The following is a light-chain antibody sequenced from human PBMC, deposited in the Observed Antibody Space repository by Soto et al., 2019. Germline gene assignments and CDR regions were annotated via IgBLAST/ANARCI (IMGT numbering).Light chain of an antibody. J-gene: IGKJ4*01. CDR3: QQRGNWPWLT. CDR2: DAS. CDR1: QTVNNY. Sequence: EIVLKQSPGTLSLSPGERATLSCRASQTVNNYLAWYQQKPGQAPRLVIYDASNRSTGIPASFSGSGSGTHLTLTISSLEPEDSAVYYCQQRGNWPWLTFGGGTRVEIK. V-gene: IGKV3-11*01.